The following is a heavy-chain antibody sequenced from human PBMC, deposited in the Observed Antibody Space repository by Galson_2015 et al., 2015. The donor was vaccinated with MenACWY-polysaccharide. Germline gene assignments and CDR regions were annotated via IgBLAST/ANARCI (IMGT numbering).Heavy chain of an antibody. D-gene: IGHD6-19*01. CDR1: GYSFTSYW. CDR2: IFPGDSDT. V-gene: IGHV5-51*01. CDR3: ARAIAVAGQRRDFDL. J-gene: IGHJ2*01. Sequence: QSGAEVTKPGESLKISCKGSGYSFTSYWIGWVRQMPGKGLEWMGVIFPGDSDTRYSPSFQGQVTMSVDTSKNQFSLNLTSVTDADTAVYYCARAIAVAGQRRDFDLWGRGTLVTVSS.